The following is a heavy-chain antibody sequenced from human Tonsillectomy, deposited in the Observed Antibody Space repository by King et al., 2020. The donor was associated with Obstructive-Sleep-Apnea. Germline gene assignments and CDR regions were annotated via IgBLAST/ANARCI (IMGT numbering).Heavy chain of an antibody. CDR2: IYSGGST. V-gene: IGHV3-66*01. Sequence: VQLVESGGGLVQPGGSLRLSCAASGFTVSSNYVSGGRQAPGKGLEWGPVIYSGGSTYYAESVKGRFTISRDNSKNTLYLQMDSLRAEDTAVYYCARDVQIAARGNWGQGTLVTVSS. CDR1: GFTVSSNY. J-gene: IGHJ4*02. CDR3: ARDVQIAARGN. D-gene: IGHD6-6*01.